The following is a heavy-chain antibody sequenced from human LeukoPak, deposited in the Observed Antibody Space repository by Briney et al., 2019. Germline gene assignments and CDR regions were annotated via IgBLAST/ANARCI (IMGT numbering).Heavy chain of an antibody. CDR3: ARGAGAGTTDWGRYFDY. V-gene: IGHV4-59*01. CDR1: GGSLTSYY. D-gene: IGHD6-19*01. J-gene: IGHJ4*02. CDR2: IYYSGST. Sequence: SETLSLTCTVSGGSLTSYYWSWIRQPPGKGLEWIGYIYYSGSTKYNPSLKSRVTISVDTSKNQFSLKLSSVTAADTAVYYCARGAGAGTTDWGRYFDYWGQGTLVTVSS.